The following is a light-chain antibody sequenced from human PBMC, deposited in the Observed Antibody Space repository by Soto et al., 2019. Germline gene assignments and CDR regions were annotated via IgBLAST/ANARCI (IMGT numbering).Light chain of an antibody. Sequence: DIVLTQTRLSSPVTLGQPASISCRSSQSLVHIDGKTYFNWLQQRPGQPPRLLIYKISNRFPGVPDRCSGSGAGKDFTLKISRVEAEDVGVYYCMQATQSYTFGQGTRLEIK. CDR3: MQATQSYT. CDR1: QSLVHIDGKTY. CDR2: KIS. V-gene: IGKV2-24*01. J-gene: IGKJ2*01.